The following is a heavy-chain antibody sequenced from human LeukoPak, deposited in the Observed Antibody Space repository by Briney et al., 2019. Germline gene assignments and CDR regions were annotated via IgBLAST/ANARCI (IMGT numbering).Heavy chain of an antibody. J-gene: IGHJ4*02. CDR1: GYTFTSYD. V-gene: IGHV1-2*02. D-gene: IGHD3-22*01. CDR2: INPNSGGT. Sequence: ASVKVSCKASGYTFTSYDINWVRQAPGQGLEWMGWINPNSGGTNYAQKFQGRVTMTRDTSISTAYMELSRLRSDDTAVYYCARVEGDSSGYYSSLVDYWGQGTLVTVSS. CDR3: ARVEGDSSGYYSSLVDY.